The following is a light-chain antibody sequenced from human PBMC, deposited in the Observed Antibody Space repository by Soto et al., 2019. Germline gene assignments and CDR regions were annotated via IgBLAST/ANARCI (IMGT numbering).Light chain of an antibody. J-gene: IGLJ1*01. CDR2: SNN. CDR1: SSNIGTNT. V-gene: IGLV1-44*01. Sequence: QSVLTQPPSASGTPGQTVTISCSGSSSNIGTNTVNWYQQLPGTAPKLLIYSNNQRPSGVPDRFSGSKSGTSASLAISGLQSEDEADYYCAAWDGSLNGYVFGTGTQLTVL. CDR3: AAWDGSLNGYV.